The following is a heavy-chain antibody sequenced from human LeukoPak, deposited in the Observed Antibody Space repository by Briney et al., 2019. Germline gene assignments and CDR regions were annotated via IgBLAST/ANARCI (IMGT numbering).Heavy chain of an antibody. Sequence: SETLSLTCTVSGGSISSHYWSWIRQPPGKGLEWIGYIYYSGSSKYNPSLKSRVTISVDTSKNQFSLKLSSVTAADTAVYYCARGSGTYYNPYYYGMDVWGQGTTVTVSS. J-gene: IGHJ6*02. CDR2: IYYSGSS. V-gene: IGHV4-59*11. CDR1: GGSISSHY. CDR3: ARGSGTYYNPYYYGMDV. D-gene: IGHD3-10*01.